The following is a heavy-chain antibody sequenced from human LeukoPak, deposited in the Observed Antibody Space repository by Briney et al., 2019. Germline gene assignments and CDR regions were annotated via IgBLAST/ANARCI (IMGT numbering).Heavy chain of an antibody. V-gene: IGHV4-34*01. CDR3: ARRPRVNYYDSSGYYLYYYYYMDV. CDR2: INHSGST. Sequence: SETLSPTCAVYGGSFSGYYWSWIRQPPGKGLEWIGEINHSGSTNYNPSLKSRVTISVDTSKNQFSLKLSSVTAADTAVYYCARRPRVNYYDSSGYYLYYYYYMDVWGKGTTVTVSS. CDR1: GGSFSGYY. D-gene: IGHD3-22*01. J-gene: IGHJ6*03.